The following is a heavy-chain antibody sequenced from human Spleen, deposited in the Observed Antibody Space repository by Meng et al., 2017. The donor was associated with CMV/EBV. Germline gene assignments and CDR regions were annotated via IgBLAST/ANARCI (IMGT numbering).Heavy chain of an antibody. V-gene: IGHV3-7*01. D-gene: IGHD4/OR15-4a*01. CDR1: GFTFSSYW. Sequence: GESLKISCAASGFTFSSYWMSWVRQAPGKGLEWVANIKQDGSEKYYVDSVKGRFTISRDNAKNSLYLQMNSLRAEDTAVYYCARDGTMVITTTDDAFGVWGQGTMVTVSS. CDR2: IKQDGSEK. CDR3: ARDGTMVITTTDDAFGV. J-gene: IGHJ3*01.